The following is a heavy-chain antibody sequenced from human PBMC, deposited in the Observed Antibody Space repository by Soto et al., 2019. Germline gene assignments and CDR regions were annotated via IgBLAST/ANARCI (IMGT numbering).Heavy chain of an antibody. CDR2: LDPEDGET. D-gene: IGHD3-3*01. CDR3: ATDFSYYDFWSGPPADN. V-gene: IGHV1-24*01. CDR1: GYTLTELS. J-gene: IGHJ4*02. Sequence: ASVKVSCKVSGYTLTELSMHWVRQAPGKGLEWMGGLDPEDGETIYAQKFQGRVTMTEDTSTDTAYMELSSLRSEVTAVYYCATDFSYYDFWSGPPADNWGQGTLVTVPS.